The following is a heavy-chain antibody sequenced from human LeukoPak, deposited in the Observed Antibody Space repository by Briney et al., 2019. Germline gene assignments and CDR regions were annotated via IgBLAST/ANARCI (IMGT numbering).Heavy chain of an antibody. CDR2: IYYSGST. CDR3: ARSFYNTGGWFDP. D-gene: IGHD5-24*01. CDR1: GGSISSYY. J-gene: IGHJ5*02. Sequence: SETLSLTCTVSGGSISSYYWSWIRQPPGKGLEWIGYIYYSGSTNYKSSLKSRVTISVDTSKKKFSLKLSSVTDADTAMYYCARSFYNTGGWFDPWGQGTLVTVSS. V-gene: IGHV4-59*08.